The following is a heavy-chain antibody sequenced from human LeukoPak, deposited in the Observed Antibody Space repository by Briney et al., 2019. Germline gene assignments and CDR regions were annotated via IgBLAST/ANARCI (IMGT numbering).Heavy chain of an antibody. J-gene: IGHJ4*02. CDR2: IKSKTDGGTT. Sequence: GGSLRLSCAASGFTFSNDWMSWVRQAPGKGLEWVGRIKSKTDGGTTDYAAPVTGRFTISRDDSKNTLYLQMNSLKTEDTAVYYCTTEYYDILTGYFPIDYWDQGTLVTVSS. D-gene: IGHD3-9*01. V-gene: IGHV3-15*01. CDR3: TTEYYDILTGYFPIDY. CDR1: GFTFSNDW.